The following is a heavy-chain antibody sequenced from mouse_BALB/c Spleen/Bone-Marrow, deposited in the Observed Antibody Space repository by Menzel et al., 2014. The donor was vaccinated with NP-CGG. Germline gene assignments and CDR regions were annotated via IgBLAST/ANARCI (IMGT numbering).Heavy chain of an antibody. D-gene: IGHD2-4*01. J-gene: IGHJ3*01. CDR3: ARSSSYDYDVGFAY. CDR1: GYSITRDYA. CDR2: ISYSGST. Sequence: EVKLQESGPGLVKPSQSLSHTCIVTGYSITRDYAWNWIRQFPGNKLEWIGYISYSGSTTYNPSLESRISITRDTSKNQFFLQLNSVTTEDTATYYCARSSSYDYDVGFAYWGQGTLVTVSA. V-gene: IGHV3-2*02.